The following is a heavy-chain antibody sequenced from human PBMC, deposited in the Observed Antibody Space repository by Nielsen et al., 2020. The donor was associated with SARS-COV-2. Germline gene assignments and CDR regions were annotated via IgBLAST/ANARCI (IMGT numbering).Heavy chain of an antibody. CDR2: ISYDGSNK. V-gene: IGHV3-30*03. CDR1: GFTFSSYG. J-gene: IGHJ3*02. D-gene: IGHD1-1*01. Sequence: GESLKISCAASGFTFSSYGMHWVRQAPGKGLEWVAVISYDGSNKYYADSVKGRFTISRDNSKNTLYLQMNSLRAEDTAVYYCAGDSGVGELERRGAFDIWGQGTMVTVSS. CDR3: AGDSGVGELERRGAFDI.